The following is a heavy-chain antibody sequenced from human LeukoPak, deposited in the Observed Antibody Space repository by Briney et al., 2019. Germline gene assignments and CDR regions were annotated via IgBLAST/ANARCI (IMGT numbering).Heavy chain of an antibody. CDR2: IYSGGST. CDR3: ARGGPAAGRFDY. D-gene: IGHD6-13*01. CDR1: GFTFSSYS. J-gene: IGHJ4*02. V-gene: IGHV3-66*01. Sequence: GGSLRLSCAASGFTFSSYSMNWVRQAPGKGLEWVSVIYSGGSTYYADSVKGRFTISRDNSKNTLYLQMNSLRAEDTAVYYCARGGPAAGRFDYWGQGTLVTVSS.